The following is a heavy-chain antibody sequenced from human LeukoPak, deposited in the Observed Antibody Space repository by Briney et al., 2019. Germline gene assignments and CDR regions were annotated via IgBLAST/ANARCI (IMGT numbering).Heavy chain of an antibody. CDR2: INTSGGST. CDR1: GYTFTYYY. CDR3: ARDLEIDIVVVVAATLYAFDI. V-gene: IGHV1-46*01. D-gene: IGHD2-15*01. J-gene: IGHJ3*02. Sequence: ASVKVSCKASGYTFTYYYMHWVRQAPGQGLEWMAIINTSGGSTNYAQKFQGRLTVTRDTSTSTVYMELSSLRSEDTAVYYCARDLEIDIVVVVAATLYAFDIWGQGTMVTVSS.